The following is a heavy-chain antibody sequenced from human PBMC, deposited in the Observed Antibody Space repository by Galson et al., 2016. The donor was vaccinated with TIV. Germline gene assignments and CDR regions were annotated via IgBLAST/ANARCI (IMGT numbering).Heavy chain of an antibody. D-gene: IGHD2-8*01. CDR3: VRVKYGELSPFES. CDR1: GYTFTDYC. J-gene: IGHJ4*02. Sequence: SVKVSCKASGYTFTDYCMHWLRQAPGQGLEWLGRINPNNDDTDYAEKFQGRLTFTRDTSITTATMELSRLGSDDTAVYYCVRVKYGELSPFESWGQGTLVTVSS. V-gene: IGHV1-2*06. CDR2: INPNNDDT.